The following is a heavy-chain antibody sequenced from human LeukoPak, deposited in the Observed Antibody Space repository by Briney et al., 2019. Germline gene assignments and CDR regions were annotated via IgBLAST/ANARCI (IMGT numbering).Heavy chain of an antibody. Sequence: SETLSLTCTVSGGSISSYYWSWIRQPPGKGLEWIGYIYYSGSTNYNPSLKSRVTISVDTSKNQFSLKLSSVTAADTAVYYCARGVRSIAARKSAFDIWGQGTVVTVSS. D-gene: IGHD6-6*01. CDR2: IYYSGST. CDR1: GGSISSYY. V-gene: IGHV4-59*01. CDR3: ARGVRSIAARKSAFDI. J-gene: IGHJ3*02.